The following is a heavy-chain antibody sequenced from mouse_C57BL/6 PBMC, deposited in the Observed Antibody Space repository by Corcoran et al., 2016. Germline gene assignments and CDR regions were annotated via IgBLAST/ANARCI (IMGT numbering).Heavy chain of an antibody. V-gene: IGHV1-19*01. J-gene: IGHJ4*01. CDR3: ARREGGYSLYYAMDY. D-gene: IGHD2-3*01. Sequence: EVQLQQSGPVLVKPGASVKMSCKASGYTFTDYYMNWVKQSHGKSLEWIGVINPYNGGTSYNQKFKGKATLTVDKSSSTAYMELNSLTSEDSAVYYCARREGGYSLYYAMDYWGQGTSVTVSS. CDR1: GYTFTDYY. CDR2: INPYNGGT.